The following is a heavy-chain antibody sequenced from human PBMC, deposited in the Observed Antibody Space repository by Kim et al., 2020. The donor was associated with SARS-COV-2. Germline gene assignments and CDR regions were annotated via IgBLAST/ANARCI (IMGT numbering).Heavy chain of an antibody. J-gene: IGHJ3*02. CDR2: IDPSDSYT. D-gene: IGHD3-16*01. Sequence: GESLKISCKGSGYSFTSYWISWVRQMPGKGLEWMGRIDPSDSYTNYSPSFQGHVTISADKSISTAYLQWSSLKASDTAMYYCARLDFNTDYVWGPPLFPTMGNDIWGQGTMVTVSS. CDR3: ARLDFNTDYVWGPPLFPTMGNDI. CDR1: GYSFTSYW. V-gene: IGHV5-10-1*01.